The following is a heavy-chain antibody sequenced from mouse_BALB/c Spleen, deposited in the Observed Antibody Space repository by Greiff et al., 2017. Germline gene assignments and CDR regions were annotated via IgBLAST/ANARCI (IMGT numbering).Heavy chain of an antibody. CDR2: ISSGSSTI. V-gene: IGHV5-17*02. Sequence: VESGGGLVQPGGSRKLSCAASGFTFSSFGMHWVRQAPEKGLEWVAYISSGSSTIYYADTVKGRFTISRDNPKNTLFLQKTSLRSEDTAMYYCARDDPAWFAYWGQGTLVTVSA. J-gene: IGHJ3*01. CDR1: GFTFSSFG. CDR3: ARDDPAWFAY.